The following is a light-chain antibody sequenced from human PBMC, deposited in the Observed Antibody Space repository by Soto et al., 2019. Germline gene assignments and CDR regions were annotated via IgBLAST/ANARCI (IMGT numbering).Light chain of an antibody. CDR3: QQYTNWPPNT. Sequence: DIVLTQSPGSLSLSPGEGATLSCRASQSVGSSHLAWYQQKPGQAPRLLIYGASTRATGVPARFSGRGSGTEFTLTISSLQSEDFAVYYCQQYTNWPPNTFGQGTRLEIK. J-gene: IGKJ5*01. CDR2: GAS. V-gene: IGKV3-15*01. CDR1: QSVGSSH.